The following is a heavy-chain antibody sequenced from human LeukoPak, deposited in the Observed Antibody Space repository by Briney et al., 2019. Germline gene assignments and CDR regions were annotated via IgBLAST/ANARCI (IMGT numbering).Heavy chain of an antibody. V-gene: IGHV3-23*01. CDR1: GFTFSSYG. Sequence: GGSLRLSCAASGFTFSSYGMSWVRQAPGKGLEWVSAISGSGGSTYYADSVKGRFTISRDNSKNTLYLQMNSLRAEDTAVYYCAKGGGMITFGGVIDRYYFDYWGQGTLVTVSS. CDR3: AKGGGMITFGGVIDRYYFDY. J-gene: IGHJ4*02. D-gene: IGHD3-16*02. CDR2: ISGSGGST.